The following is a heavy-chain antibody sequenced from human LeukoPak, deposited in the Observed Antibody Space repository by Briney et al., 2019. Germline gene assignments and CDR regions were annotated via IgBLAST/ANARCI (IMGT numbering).Heavy chain of an antibody. Sequence: PSETLSLTCTVSGGSISSYYWSWIRQPPGKGLEWIGYIYYSGSTNYSPSLKSRVTISVDTSKNQFSLKLSSVTAADTAVYYCARERIAAAGHPFDYWGQGTLVTVSS. D-gene: IGHD6-13*01. CDR1: GGSISSYY. J-gene: IGHJ4*02. CDR3: ARERIAAAGHPFDY. CDR2: IYYSGST. V-gene: IGHV4-59*01.